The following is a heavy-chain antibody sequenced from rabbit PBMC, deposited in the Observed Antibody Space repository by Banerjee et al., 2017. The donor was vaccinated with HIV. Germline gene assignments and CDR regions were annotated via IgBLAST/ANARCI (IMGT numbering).Heavy chain of an antibody. CDR3: ARDAGYAGSNL. CDR1: GFSFSSGYD. CDR2: IYISFGST. Sequence: QEQLKETGGDLVKPGASLTLTCKASGFSFSSGYDMCWVRQAPGKGLEWIACIYISFGSTYYASWAKGRFTISKTSSTTVTLQMTSLTAADTATYFCARDAGYAGSNLWGQGTLVTVS. J-gene: IGHJ4*01. D-gene: IGHD4-2*01. V-gene: IGHV1S45*01.